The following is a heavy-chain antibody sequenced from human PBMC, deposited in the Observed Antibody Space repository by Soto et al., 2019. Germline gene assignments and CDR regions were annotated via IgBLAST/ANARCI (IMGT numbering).Heavy chain of an antibody. CDR2: ISGSGGTT. D-gene: IGHD6-13*01. CDR1: GFTFSSYA. CDR3: AKDQAAAGTISRYFQD. V-gene: IGHV3-23*01. Sequence: EVQLLESGGDLVQPEGSLRLSCAASGFTFSSYAMSWVRQAPGKGLEWVSGISGSGGTTYYADSVKGRFTISRDNSKNTLYLKMNSLRAEDTAVYYCAKDQAAAGTISRYFQDWGQGTLVTVSS. J-gene: IGHJ1*01.